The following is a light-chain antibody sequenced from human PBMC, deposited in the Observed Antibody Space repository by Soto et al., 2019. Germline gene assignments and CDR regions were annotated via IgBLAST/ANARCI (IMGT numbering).Light chain of an antibody. CDR2: DAS. CDR3: KQYNNWPT. J-gene: IGKJ1*01. Sequence: EPVMTQSPATLSVSPGERATLSCRARQSVNSNLAWYQEKPGQAPRLLIYDASTRATGIPARFSGSGSETEFTLTISSLQSEDSAIYYWKQYNNWPTFGQGTKVEIK. V-gene: IGKV3-15*01. CDR1: QSVNSN.